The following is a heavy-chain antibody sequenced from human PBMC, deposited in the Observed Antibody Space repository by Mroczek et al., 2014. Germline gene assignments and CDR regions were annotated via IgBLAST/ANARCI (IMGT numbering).Heavy chain of an antibody. V-gene: IGHV1-18*01. Sequence: VQLVESGAEVKKPGASVKVSCKASGYTFTSYGISWVRQAPGQGLEWMGWISAYNGNTNYAQKLQGRVTMTTDTSTSTAYMELRSLRSDDTAVYYCARNRGYSGYDSRDADFDYWGQGTPGHRLL. D-gene: IGHD5-12*01. CDR2: ISAYNGNT. CDR3: ARNRGYSGYDSRDADFDY. J-gene: IGHJ4*02. CDR1: GYTFTSYG.